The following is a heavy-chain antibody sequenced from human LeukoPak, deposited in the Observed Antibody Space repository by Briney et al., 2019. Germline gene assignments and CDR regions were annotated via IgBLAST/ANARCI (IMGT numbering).Heavy chain of an antibody. CDR1: GFTFSSYA. D-gene: IGHD2-2*01. Sequence: PGRSLRLSCAVSGFTFSSYAMHWVRQAPGKGLEWVAVISYDGSNKYYAGSVKGRFTISRDNSKNTLYLQMNSLRAEDTAVYYCARDGPGYCSSTSCYWIDYWGQGTLVTVSS. CDR3: ARDGPGYCSSTSCYWIDY. CDR2: ISYDGSNK. V-gene: IGHV3-30-3*01. J-gene: IGHJ4*02.